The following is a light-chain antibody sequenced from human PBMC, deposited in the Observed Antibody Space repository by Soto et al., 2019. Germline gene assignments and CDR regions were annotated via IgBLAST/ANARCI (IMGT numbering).Light chain of an antibody. Sequence: EIVLTQSPATLSLSAGERATLSCRPSQILSPSYLAWYQHKPGQGPRLLIFAASSRATGVPDRFSGSGSGKDFTPAITRLEPEASAICYCQQYGRSPHSFGRGTHLDIK. CDR3: QQYGRSPHS. J-gene: IGKJ2*03. CDR2: AAS. V-gene: IGKV3-20*01. CDR1: QILSPSY.